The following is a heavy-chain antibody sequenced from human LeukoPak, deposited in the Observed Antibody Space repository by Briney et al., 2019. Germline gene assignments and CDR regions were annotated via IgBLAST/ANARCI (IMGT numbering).Heavy chain of an antibody. D-gene: IGHD2-8*02. V-gene: IGHV5-51*01. Sequence: GESLKISCKATGYSFTNYWIGWVRQMPGKGLEWMGIIFPADSDTRYSPSFQGQVTISADKSISTAYLQWSSLKASDTAMYYCARRLVGHYFDYWGQGTLVTVSS. CDR2: IFPADSDT. J-gene: IGHJ4*02. CDR3: ARRLVGHYFDY. CDR1: GYSFTNYW.